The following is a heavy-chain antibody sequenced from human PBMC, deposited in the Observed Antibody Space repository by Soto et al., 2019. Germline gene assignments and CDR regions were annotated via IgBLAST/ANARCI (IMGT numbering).Heavy chain of an antibody. Sequence: QVQLQESGPGLVKPSQTLSLTCSVSGGSISSGGYYWSWIRQHPGKGLEWIGYIYYSGSTYYNPSLKSRVTISVDTSKNQFSLKLSSVTAADTAVYYCARVIGSSSPYRGLFDYWGQGTLVTVSS. D-gene: IGHD6-6*01. V-gene: IGHV4-31*03. CDR3: ARVIGSSSPYRGLFDY. CDR2: IYYSGST. CDR1: GGSISSGGYY. J-gene: IGHJ4*02.